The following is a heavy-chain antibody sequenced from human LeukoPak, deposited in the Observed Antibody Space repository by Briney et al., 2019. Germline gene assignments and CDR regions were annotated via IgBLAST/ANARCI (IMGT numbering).Heavy chain of an antibody. J-gene: IGHJ3*02. CDR1: GYSISSGNY. D-gene: IGHD1-26*01. CDR3: ARGGAVGTTTVAFDI. CDR2: ISSSGSTI. V-gene: IGHV3-11*04. Sequence: LSLTCTVSGYSISSGNYWDWIRQPPGKGLEWVSYISSSGSTIYYADSVKGRFTISRDNAKNSLYLQMNSLRAEDTAVYYCARGGAVGTTTVAFDIWGQGTMVTVSS.